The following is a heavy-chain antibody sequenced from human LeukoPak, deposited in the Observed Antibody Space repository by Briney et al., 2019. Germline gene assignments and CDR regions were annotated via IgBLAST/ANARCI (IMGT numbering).Heavy chain of an antibody. V-gene: IGHV4-39*01. D-gene: IGHD1-26*01. J-gene: IGHJ4*02. CDR3: ACTVGATTPDY. CDR1: DGSISSSNYY. Sequence: SETLSLTCAVSDGSISSSNYYWGWIRQPPGKGLEWIGNIYNSGSTYYNPSLKSRVTITVDTSKSQFSLKLSSVTAADTAVYYCACTVGATTPDYWGQGTLVTVSS. CDR2: IYNSGST.